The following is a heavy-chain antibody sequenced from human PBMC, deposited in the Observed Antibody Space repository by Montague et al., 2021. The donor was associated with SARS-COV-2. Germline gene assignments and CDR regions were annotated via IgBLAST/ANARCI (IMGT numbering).Heavy chain of an antibody. J-gene: IGHJ6*02. Sequence: SETLSLTCHVSGFFISSGYYWGWIRQSPGKGLEWIGSMFHSGSSYYNVSLKSRVTISVDTSNNDFSLKLSSVTAADTAVYYCARGGNFWSDDYYYYPMDVWGQGTTVTVSS. CDR3: ARGGNFWSDDYYYYPMDV. V-gene: IGHV4-38-2*02. D-gene: IGHD3-3*01. CDR2: MFHSGSS. CDR1: GFFISSGYY.